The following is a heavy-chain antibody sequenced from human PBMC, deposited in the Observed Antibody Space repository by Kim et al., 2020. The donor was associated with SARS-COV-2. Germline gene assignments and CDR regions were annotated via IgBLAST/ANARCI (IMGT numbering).Heavy chain of an antibody. V-gene: IGHV3-48*02. CDR3: MRNRMGGAFEI. J-gene: IGHJ3*02. Sequence: ISFAAPVKGRFTISRDNAKNSLYLQINSLRDEDTSLYFCMRNRMGGAFEIWGQGTMVTVTS. D-gene: IGHD3-16*01. CDR2: I.